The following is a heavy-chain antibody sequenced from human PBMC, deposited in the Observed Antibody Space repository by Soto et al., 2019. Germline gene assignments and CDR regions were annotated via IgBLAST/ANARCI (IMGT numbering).Heavy chain of an antibody. CDR2: VSAYNGNT. J-gene: IGHJ4*02. CDR1: GYTFTRYY. D-gene: IGHD1-26*01. Sequence: QVQLVQSGAEVKEPGASVKVSCMASGYTFTRYYINWVRQAPGQGLEWMGWVSAYNGNTHYEQELQGRVTLTTDTSTSTAYMELRSLRSDDTAVYFCARGGQWDLLSDYWGQGTLVTVSS. CDR3: ARGGQWDLLSDY. V-gene: IGHV1-18*01.